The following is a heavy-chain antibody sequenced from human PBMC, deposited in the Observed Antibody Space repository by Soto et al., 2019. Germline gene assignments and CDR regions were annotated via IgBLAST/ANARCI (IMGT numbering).Heavy chain of an antibody. J-gene: IGHJ6*02. Sequence: QVQLVESGGGVVQPGRSLRLSCAASGFTFSSYGMHWVRQAPGKGLEWVAVISYDGSNKYYADSVKGRFTISRDNSKNTMYLQMNSLRAEDTAVYYCAKGETTVLTQGYYGMDVWGQGTTVTVSS. V-gene: IGHV3-30*18. CDR1: GFTFSSYG. CDR3: AKGETTVLTQGYYGMDV. CDR2: ISYDGSNK. D-gene: IGHD4-17*01.